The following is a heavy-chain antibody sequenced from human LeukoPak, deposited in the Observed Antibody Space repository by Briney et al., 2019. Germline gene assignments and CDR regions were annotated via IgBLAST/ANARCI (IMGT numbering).Heavy chain of an antibody. J-gene: IGHJ4*02. CDR1: GYTFTGYY. Sequence: ASVKVSCKASGYTFTGYYMHWVRQAPGQGLEWMGWIDPNSGGTNYAQKFQGRVTMTRDTSISTAYMELSRLRSDDTAVYYCARVETYYYDSSGYYPYYFDYWGQGTLVTVSS. V-gene: IGHV1-2*02. CDR2: IDPNSGGT. CDR3: ARVETYYYDSSGYYPYYFDY. D-gene: IGHD3-22*01.